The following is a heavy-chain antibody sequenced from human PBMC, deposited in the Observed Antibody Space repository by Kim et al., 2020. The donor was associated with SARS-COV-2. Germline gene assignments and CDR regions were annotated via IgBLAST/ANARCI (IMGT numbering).Heavy chain of an antibody. D-gene: IGHD3-22*01. J-gene: IGHJ4*02. CDR1: GYSFTSYW. CDR2: IYPGDSDT. Sequence: GESLKISCKGSGYSFTSYWIGWVRQMPGKGLEWMGIIYPGDSDTRYSPSFQGQVTISADKSISTAYLQWSSLKASDTAMYYCARGGWDPTYYYDSSGYYLDYWGQGTLVTVSS. CDR3: ARGGWDPTYYYDSSGYYLDY. V-gene: IGHV5-51*01.